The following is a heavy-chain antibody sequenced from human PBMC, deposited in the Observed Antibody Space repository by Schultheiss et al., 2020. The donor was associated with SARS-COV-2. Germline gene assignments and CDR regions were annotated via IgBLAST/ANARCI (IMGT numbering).Heavy chain of an antibody. D-gene: IGHD1/OR15-1a*01. CDR3: ARNSIITGTSD. Sequence: GSLRLSCTVSGGSISSYYWSWIRQPAGKGLEWIGRIYTSGSTNYNPSLKSRVTMSVDTSKNQFSLKLSSVTAADTAVYYCARNSIITGTSDWGQGTLVTVSS. J-gene: IGHJ4*02. V-gene: IGHV4-4*07. CDR2: IYTSGST. CDR1: GGSISSYY.